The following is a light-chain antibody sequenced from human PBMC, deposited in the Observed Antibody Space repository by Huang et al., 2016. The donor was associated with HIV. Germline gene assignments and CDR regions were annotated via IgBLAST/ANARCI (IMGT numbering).Light chain of an antibody. CDR1: QSVSSN. CDR3: QQYNNWPPV. J-gene: IGKJ1*01. V-gene: IGKV3-15*01. CDR2: GAS. Sequence: EIVMTQSPATLSVSPGERATLSCRASQSVSSNLAWYQQKPGQAPRLLIYGASTRATGIPVRFSGSGSGTEFTLTISSLQSEDFAVYYCQQYNNWPPVFGQGTKVEIK.